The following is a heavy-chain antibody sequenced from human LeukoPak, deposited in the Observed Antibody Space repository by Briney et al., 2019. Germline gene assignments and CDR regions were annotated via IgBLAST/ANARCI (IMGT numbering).Heavy chain of an antibody. CDR2: IYPGTADI. J-gene: IGHJ4*02. D-gene: IGHD2-15*01. CDR3: ARARYCSGGSCYAEY. Sequence: KRGESLKISCKGSGYSFASYWIAWVRQMPGKGLEWMGVIYPGTADITYSPSFQGQVTISADKSISTAYLQWSSLKASDTAMYYCARARYCSGGSCYAEYWGQGTLVTVSS. CDR1: GYSFASYW. V-gene: IGHV5-51*01.